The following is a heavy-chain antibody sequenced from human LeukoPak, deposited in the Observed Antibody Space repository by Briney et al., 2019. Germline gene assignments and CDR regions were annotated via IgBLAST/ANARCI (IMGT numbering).Heavy chain of an antibody. CDR2: IWYDGSNK. Sequence: GGSLRLSCAASGFTFSSYGMHWVRQAPGKGLEGVAVIWYDGSNKYYADSVKGRFTISRDNSKNTLYLQMNSLRAEDTAVYYCARDTGAVAGGGAAFDTWGQGTMVTVSS. V-gene: IGHV3-33*01. CDR3: ARDTGAVAGGGAAFDT. CDR1: GFTFSSYG. D-gene: IGHD6-19*01. J-gene: IGHJ3*02.